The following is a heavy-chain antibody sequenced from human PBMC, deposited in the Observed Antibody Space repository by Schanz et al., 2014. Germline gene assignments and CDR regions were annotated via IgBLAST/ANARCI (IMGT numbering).Heavy chain of an antibody. CDR3: ARFLARYQYYGVDV. V-gene: IGHV3-11*05. CDR1: GFTFSQYG. Sequence: QVYLVESGGDLVKPGGSLRLSCAASGFTFSQYGMNWVRQAPEKGLEWVSYISGSSIHKNYADSVKGRFSISRDNGETSVYLQINSLRVEDTAVYYCARFLARYQYYGVDVWGQGTTVIVSS. J-gene: IGHJ6*02. D-gene: IGHD3-3*01. CDR2: ISGSSIHK.